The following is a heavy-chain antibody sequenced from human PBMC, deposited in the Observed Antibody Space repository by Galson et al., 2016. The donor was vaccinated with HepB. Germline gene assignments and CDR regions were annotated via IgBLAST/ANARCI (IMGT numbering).Heavy chain of an antibody. V-gene: IGHV1-18*01. J-gene: IGHJ4*01. CDR1: GYTFTTSG. CDR2: ISTYSGNT. CDR3: ARDVQYRFDS. Sequence: SVKVSCKASGYTFTTSGISWVRQAPGQGLEWMGWISTYSGNTKYAQKFQGGLTLTTDSSTTTAYMELRSLRFDDTALYYCARDVQYRFDSWGHGTLVTVSS. D-gene: IGHD2/OR15-2a*01.